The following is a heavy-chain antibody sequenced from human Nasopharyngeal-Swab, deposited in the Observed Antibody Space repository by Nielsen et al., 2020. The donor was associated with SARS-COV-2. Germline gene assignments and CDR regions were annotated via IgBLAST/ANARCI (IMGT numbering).Heavy chain of an antibody. D-gene: IGHD5/OR15-5a*01. Sequence: GESLKISCEASGFTFSDYYMDWFRQAPGKGPVWVSGTNGDGTYTTYADFVKGRFTISRDNAEKTLYLQMNSLRAEDTAVYYCTTVYEYWGQGTLVTVSS. CDR1: GFTFSDYY. V-gene: IGHV3-74*01. CDR2: TNGDGTYT. CDR3: TTVYEY. J-gene: IGHJ4*02.